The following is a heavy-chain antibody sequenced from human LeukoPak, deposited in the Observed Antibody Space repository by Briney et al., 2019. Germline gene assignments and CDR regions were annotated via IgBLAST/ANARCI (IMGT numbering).Heavy chain of an antibody. D-gene: IGHD6-19*01. CDR3: AKEKFSGIAVAGAFDY. Sequence: PGGSLRLSCAASGFTFSSYAMSWVRQAPGKGLEWVSAISGSGGSTYYADSVKGRFTISRDNSKNTLYLQMNSLRAEDTAVYYCAKEKFSGIAVAGAFDYWGQGTLVSVSS. CDR2: ISGSGGST. CDR1: GFTFSSYA. J-gene: IGHJ4*02. V-gene: IGHV3-23*01.